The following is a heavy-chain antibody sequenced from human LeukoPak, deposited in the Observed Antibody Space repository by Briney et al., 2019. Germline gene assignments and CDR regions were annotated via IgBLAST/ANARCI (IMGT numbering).Heavy chain of an antibody. CDR1: GFTFSGSA. V-gene: IGHV3-73*01. Sequence: GGSLKLCCAASGFTFSGSAMHWVRQASGKGLEWVGRIRSKANSYATAYAASVKGRFTISRDDSKNTAYLQMNSLKTEDTAVYYCTKGYYYGMDVWGQGTTVTVSS. CDR2: IRSKANSYAT. CDR3: TKGYYYGMDV. J-gene: IGHJ6*02.